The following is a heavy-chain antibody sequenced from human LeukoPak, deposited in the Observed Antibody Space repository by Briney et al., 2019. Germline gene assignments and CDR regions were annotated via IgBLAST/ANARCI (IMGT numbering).Heavy chain of an antibody. CDR3: ARGRRAGYSGPWYFDL. D-gene: IGHD5-24*01. J-gene: IGHJ2*01. V-gene: IGHV4-34*01. CDR1: GGSFSGYY. Sequence: SETLSLTCAVYGGSFSGYYWSWIRQPPGKGLEWIGEINHSGSTNYNPSLKSRVTISVDTSKNQFSLKLSSVTAADTAVYYCARGRRAGYSGPWYFDLWGRGTLVTVSS. CDR2: INHSGST.